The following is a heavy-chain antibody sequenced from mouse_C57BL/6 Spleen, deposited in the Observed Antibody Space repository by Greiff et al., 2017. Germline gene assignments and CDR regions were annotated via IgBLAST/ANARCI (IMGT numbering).Heavy chain of an antibody. CDR2: IYPRSGNT. V-gene: IGHV1-81*01. Sequence: QVQLKESGAELARPGASVKLSCKASGYTFTSYGISWVKQRPGQGLAWIGEIYPRSGNTYYNEKFKGKATLTADKSSSTAYMELRSLTSEASAVYFCARPDHYYGSSGEYYFDDWGQGTTLTVSS. D-gene: IGHD1-1*01. CDR1: GYTFTSYG. J-gene: IGHJ2*01. CDR3: ARPDHYYGSSGEYYFDD.